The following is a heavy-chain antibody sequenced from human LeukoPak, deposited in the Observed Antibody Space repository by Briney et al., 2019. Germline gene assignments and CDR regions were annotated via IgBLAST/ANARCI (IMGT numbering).Heavy chain of an antibody. J-gene: IGHJ5*02. V-gene: IGHV3-48*01. CDR3: ARGPDDPNMITFGGVIIVGEDWFDP. CDR2: ISSSSSTI. Sequence: GGPLRLSCAASGFTFSSYSMNWVRQAPGKGLEWVSYISSSSSTIYYADSVKGRFTISRDNAKNSLYLQMNSLRAEDTAVYYCARGPDDPNMITFGGVIIVGEDWFDPWGQGTLVTVSS. D-gene: IGHD3-16*02. CDR1: GFTFSSYS.